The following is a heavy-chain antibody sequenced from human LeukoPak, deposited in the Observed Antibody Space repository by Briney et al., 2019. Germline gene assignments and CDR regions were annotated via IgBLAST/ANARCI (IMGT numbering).Heavy chain of an antibody. Sequence: PGRSLRLSCAASGFTFSSYAMHWVRQAPGKGLEWVAVISYDGSNKYYADSVKGRFTISRDNSKNTLYLQMNSLRAEDTAVYYCARDVRSGYDDYYYGMDVWGQGTTVTVSS. CDR2: ISYDGSNK. D-gene: IGHD5-12*01. CDR1: GFTFSSYA. J-gene: IGHJ6*02. CDR3: ARDVRSGYDDYYYGMDV. V-gene: IGHV3-30*04.